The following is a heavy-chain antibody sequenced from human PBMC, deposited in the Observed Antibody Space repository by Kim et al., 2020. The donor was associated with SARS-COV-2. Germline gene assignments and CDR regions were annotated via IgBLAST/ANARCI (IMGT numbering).Heavy chain of an antibody. J-gene: IGHJ4*02. Sequence: AQKFQGRVTLTADESTSTAYMELSSLRSEDAAVYYCARNTIAAAGLYFDYWGQGTLVTVSS. V-gene: IGHV1-69*01. D-gene: IGHD6-13*01. CDR3: ARNTIAAAGLYFDY.